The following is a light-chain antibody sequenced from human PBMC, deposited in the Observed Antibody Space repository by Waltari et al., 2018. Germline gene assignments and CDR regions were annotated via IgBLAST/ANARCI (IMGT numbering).Light chain of an antibody. V-gene: IGLV2-23*02. CDR1: SSNIGSYNL. Sequence: QSALIQPASVSVSPGQSITISCTGTSSNIGSYNLVSWYQQYPGKAPKVMIYEVYKRPSGVSNRFAGSKSGNTASLTISGLQAEDETDYYCCSYAGSNSWVFGGGTKVTVL. J-gene: IGLJ3*02. CDR2: EVY. CDR3: CSYAGSNSWV.